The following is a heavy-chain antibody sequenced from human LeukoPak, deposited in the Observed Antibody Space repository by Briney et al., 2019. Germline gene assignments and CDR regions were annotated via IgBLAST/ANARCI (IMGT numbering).Heavy chain of an antibody. CDR3: ARHFGVGELLNDAFDI. J-gene: IGHJ3*02. D-gene: IGHD3-10*01. CDR1: GGSISSYH. CDR2: IYYSGST. Sequence: SETLSLTCTVSGGSISSYHWSWIRQPPGRGLEWIGYIYYSGSTNYNPSLKSRVTISVDTSKNQFSLKLSSVTAADTAVYYCARHFGVGELLNDAFDIWGQGTMVTVSS. V-gene: IGHV4-59*08.